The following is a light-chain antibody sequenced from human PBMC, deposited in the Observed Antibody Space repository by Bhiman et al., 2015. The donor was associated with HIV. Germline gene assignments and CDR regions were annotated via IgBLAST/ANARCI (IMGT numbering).Light chain of an antibody. J-gene: IGLJ1*01. CDR2: QNN. CDR1: KLGNKY. V-gene: IGLV3-1*01. CDR3: QAWDSTAFYV. Sequence: SYELTQPSSVSVSPGQTASITCSGDKLGNKYAYWYQQKPGQSPVLVIYQNNKRPSGIPERFSGSNSGNTATLTISGTQAVDEADYYCQAWDSTAFYVFGTGTKVTVL.